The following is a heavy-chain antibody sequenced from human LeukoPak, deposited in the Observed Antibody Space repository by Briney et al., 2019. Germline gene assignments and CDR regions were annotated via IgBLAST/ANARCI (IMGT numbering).Heavy chain of an antibody. V-gene: IGHV4-59*08. CDR3: ARHYDGSGYYFDY. J-gene: IGHJ4*02. D-gene: IGHD3-22*01. CDR2: IHYTGNT. Sequence: PSETLSLTRTVSGGSIISYYWSWIRQPPGKGLEWIGYIHYTGNTKYNPSLKSRVTTSVDTSKNQIFLKLSSVTAADTAVYYCARHYDGSGYYFDYWGQGTLVAVSS. CDR1: GGSIISYY.